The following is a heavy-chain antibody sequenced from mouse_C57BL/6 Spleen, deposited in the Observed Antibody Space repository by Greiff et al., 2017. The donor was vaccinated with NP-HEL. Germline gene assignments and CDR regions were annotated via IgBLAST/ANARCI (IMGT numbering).Heavy chain of an antibody. D-gene: IGHD2-4*01. Sequence: EVMLVESGGDLVKPGGSLKLSCAASGFTFSSYGMSWVRQTPDKRLEWVATISSCGSYTYYPDSVKGRFTISRDNAKNTLYLQMSSLKSEDAAMYYCARGRLRRAMDYWGQGTSVTVSS. J-gene: IGHJ4*01. CDR3: ARGRLRRAMDY. CDR2: ISSCGSYT. V-gene: IGHV5-6*02. CDR1: GFTFSSYG.